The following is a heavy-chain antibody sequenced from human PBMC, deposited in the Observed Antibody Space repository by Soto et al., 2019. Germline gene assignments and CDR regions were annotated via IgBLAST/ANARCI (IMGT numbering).Heavy chain of an antibody. D-gene: IGHD3-16*01. Sequence: PSETLSLTCTVSGGSISSDDYYWSWIRQPPGKGLEWIGYVYYSGSTYYNPSLKSRVSISVDTSKNQFSLKLSSVTAADTAVYYCATDSRTVSYYYYGMDVWGQGTTVTVSS. V-gene: IGHV4-30-4*01. CDR2: VYYSGST. CDR3: ATDSRTVSYYYYGMDV. CDR1: GGSISSDDYY. J-gene: IGHJ6*02.